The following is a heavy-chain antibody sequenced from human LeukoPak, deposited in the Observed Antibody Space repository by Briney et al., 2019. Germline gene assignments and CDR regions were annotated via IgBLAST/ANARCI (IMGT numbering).Heavy chain of an antibody. CDR1: GFTSSSYG. J-gene: IGHJ4*02. V-gene: IGHV3-30*02. D-gene: IGHD1-26*01. Sequence: GGSLRLSCAASGFTSSSYGMHWVRQAPGKGLEWVAFIRYDGSNKYYADSVKGRFTISRDNSKNTLYLQMNSLRAEDTAVYYCAKDASSGSYAPFDYWGQGTLVTVSS. CDR2: IRYDGSNK. CDR3: AKDASSGSYAPFDY.